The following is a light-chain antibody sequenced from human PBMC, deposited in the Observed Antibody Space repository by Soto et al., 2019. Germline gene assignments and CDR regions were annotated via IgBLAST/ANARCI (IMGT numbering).Light chain of an antibody. CDR3: AAWDDSLSGPV. Sequence: HSVLTQPPSASASPGQRVTISCSGTNSNIGNNYVYWYRQLPGTAPKLLIYRDDQRPSGVPDRFSGSKSGTSASLAISGLRSEDEADYYCAAWDDSLSGPVFGGGTKVTVL. V-gene: IGLV1-47*01. CDR2: RDD. CDR1: NSNIGNNY. J-gene: IGLJ3*02.